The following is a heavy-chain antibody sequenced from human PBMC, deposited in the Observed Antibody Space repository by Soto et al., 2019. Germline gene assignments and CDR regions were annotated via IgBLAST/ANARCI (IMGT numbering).Heavy chain of an antibody. CDR3: AKDLHDAFDI. J-gene: IGHJ3*02. Sequence: QVQLVESGGGVVQPGRSLRLSCAASGFTFSSYGMHWVRQAPGKGLEWVAVISYDGSNKYYADSVMGRFTISRDNSKNTLYLQMNSLRAEDTAVYYCAKDLHDAFDIWGQGTMVTVSS. CDR2: ISYDGSNK. CDR1: GFTFSSYG. V-gene: IGHV3-30*18.